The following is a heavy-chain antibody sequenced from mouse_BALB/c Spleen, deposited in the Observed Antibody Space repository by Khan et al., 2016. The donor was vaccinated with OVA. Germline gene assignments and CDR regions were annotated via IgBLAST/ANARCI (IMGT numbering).Heavy chain of an antibody. J-gene: IGHJ2*01. CDR2: ISSGGTP. CDR3: VREAYRYDEYYFDY. CDR1: GFTFSSYV. D-gene: IGHD2-14*01. V-gene: IGHV5-6-5*01. Sequence: EVQLVESGGDLVKPGGFLKLSCAVSGFTFSSYVMSWVRQTPEKRLEWVASISSGGTPAYPDSLKGRFTISRDNARNIMYLQMSSLRSEDTAMYYCVREAYRYDEYYFDYWGQGTTLTVSS.